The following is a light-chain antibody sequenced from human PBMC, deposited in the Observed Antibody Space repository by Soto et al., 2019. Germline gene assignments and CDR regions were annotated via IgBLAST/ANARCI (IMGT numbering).Light chain of an antibody. V-gene: IGLV2-8*01. CDR3: TSHAGTISFPYI. J-gene: IGLJ1*01. Sequence: QPVLTQPPSASGSPGQSVTISCPGTSSDVGAYNYVSWYQHHPGKAPKLMGYEVNKRPSGVPDRFSGSKSGNTASLTVSGLQAEDEADYYCTSHAGTISFPYIFGTGTKVTVL. CDR2: EVN. CDR1: SSDVGAYNY.